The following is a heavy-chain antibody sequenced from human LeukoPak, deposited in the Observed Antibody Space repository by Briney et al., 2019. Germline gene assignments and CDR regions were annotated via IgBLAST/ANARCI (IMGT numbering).Heavy chain of an antibody. Sequence: GRSLRLSCEASGFTFISSAMSWVRQTPGKRPEWVSAISGSGGVTYYADSVKGRFTISRDNSKNTLYLQMNSLRAEDTAVYYCAKGSSKYDYWGQGTLVTVSS. CDR3: AKGSSKYDY. J-gene: IGHJ4*02. CDR1: GFTFISSA. V-gene: IGHV3-23*01. CDR2: ISGSGGVT.